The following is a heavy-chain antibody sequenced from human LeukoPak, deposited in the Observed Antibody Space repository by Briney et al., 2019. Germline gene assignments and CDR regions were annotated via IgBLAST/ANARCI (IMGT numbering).Heavy chain of an antibody. J-gene: IGHJ6*03. CDR2: INTSGGST. CDR1: GFTFSSYG. V-gene: IGHV3-23*01. D-gene: IGHD2-15*01. Sequence: GGTLRLSCAASGFTFSSYGMSWVRQAPGKGLEWVSAINTSGGSTYYADSVKGRFTISRDNSKNTLYLQMNSLRAEDTAIYYCAKNGDRGAYCSGGSCYPYFYYYMDVWGRGTTVTISS. CDR3: AKNGDRGAYCSGGSCYPYFYYYMDV.